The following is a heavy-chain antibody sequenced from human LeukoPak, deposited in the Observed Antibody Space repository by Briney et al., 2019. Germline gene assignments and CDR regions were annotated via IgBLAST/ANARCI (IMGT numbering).Heavy chain of an antibody. CDR2: IILVSHTA. V-gene: IGHV1-69*05. D-gene: IGHD3-22*01. J-gene: IGHJ4*02. Sequence: SVKVSCKASGGTFCSYAVSWVRQAPGQGLEWMGGIILVSHTANYAQKFKDRVVLTTDESTRTAYMELSSLRSEDTAVYYCATTHYYDSSGRPRGFDNWGQGTLVTVSS. CDR3: ATTHYYDSSGRPRGFDN. CDR1: GGTFCSYA.